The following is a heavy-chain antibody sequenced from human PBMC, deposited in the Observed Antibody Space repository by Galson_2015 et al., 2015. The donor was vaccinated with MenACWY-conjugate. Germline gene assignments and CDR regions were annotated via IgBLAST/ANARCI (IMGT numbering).Heavy chain of an antibody. CDR2: INPGGSST. CDR3: AKTREASFYFDS. Sequence: SLRLSCAASGFIFNTYWMHWVRQAPGKGLVWVSRINPGGSSTTYADSVKDRFTISRDNAKNTLYLQMNSLRPEDTAVSYCAKTREASFYFDSWGQGTLVTVSS. J-gene: IGHJ4*02. V-gene: IGHV3-74*01. CDR1: GFIFNTYW.